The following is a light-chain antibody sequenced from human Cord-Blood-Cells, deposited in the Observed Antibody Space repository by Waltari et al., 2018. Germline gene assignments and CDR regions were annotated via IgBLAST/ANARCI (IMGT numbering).Light chain of an antibody. CDR3: SSYTSSSLYV. Sequence: QSALTQPASVSGSPGQSITISCTGTSSDGGGYNYVSWYQQHPGKAPKLMIYDVSKRPSGVSNRFSGSKSGNTASLTIAGLPAEDEADYYCSSYTSSSLYVFGTGTKVTVL. J-gene: IGLJ1*01. CDR1: SSDGGGYNY. CDR2: DVS. V-gene: IGLV2-14*01.